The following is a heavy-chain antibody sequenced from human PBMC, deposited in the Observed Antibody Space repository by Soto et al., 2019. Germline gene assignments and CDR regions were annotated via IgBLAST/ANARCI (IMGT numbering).Heavy chain of an antibody. Sequence: PSETLSLTCTVSGGSISSSSYYWGWIRQPPGKELEWIGSIYYSGSTYYNLSLKSRVTISVDTSKNQFSLKLSSVTAADTAVYYCARAFGEQQLVRSRYYYYYYGMDVWGQGTTVTVSS. V-gene: IGHV4-39*01. J-gene: IGHJ6*02. CDR1: GGSISSSSYY. D-gene: IGHD6-13*01. CDR3: ARAFGEQQLVRSRYYYYYYGMDV. CDR2: IYYSGST.